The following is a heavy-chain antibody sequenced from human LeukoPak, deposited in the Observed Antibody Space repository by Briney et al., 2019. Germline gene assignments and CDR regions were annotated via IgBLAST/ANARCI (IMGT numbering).Heavy chain of an antibody. CDR2: ISSGSSTI. D-gene: IGHD3-3*01. J-gene: IGHJ4*02. CDR1: GFTFSSYS. CDR3: ARTDRLLRFLEWLPTRGFDY. Sequence: GGSLRLSCAATGFTFSSYSMNWVRQAPGKGLEWVSYISSGSSTIYYADSVKGRLTISRDNARNSLYLQMNSLRAEDTAVYYCARTDRLLRFLEWLPTRGFDYWGQGTLVTVSS. V-gene: IGHV3-48*01.